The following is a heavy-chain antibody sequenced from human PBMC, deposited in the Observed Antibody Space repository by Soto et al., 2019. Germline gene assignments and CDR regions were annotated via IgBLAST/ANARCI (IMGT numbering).Heavy chain of an antibody. Sequence: ASVKVSCKASGYHFTSYDINWVRQAAGQGLEWMGWINAGNGNTKYSQKFQGRVTITRDTSASTAYMELSSLRSEDTAVYYCARDLGGWPDYWGQGTLVTSPQ. CDR2: INAGNGNT. J-gene: IGHJ4*02. V-gene: IGHV1-3*01. CDR3: ARDLGGWPDY. CDR1: GYHFTSYD. D-gene: IGHD2-15*01.